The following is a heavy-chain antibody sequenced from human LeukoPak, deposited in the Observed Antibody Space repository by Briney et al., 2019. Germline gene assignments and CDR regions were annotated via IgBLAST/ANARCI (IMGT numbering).Heavy chain of an antibody. D-gene: IGHD5-18*01. J-gene: IGHJ4*02. CDR3: ARDPIGVGYSYGAFDY. V-gene: IGHV1-69*05. CDR2: IIPIFGTA. Sequence: SVKVSCKASGGTFSSYATSWVRQAPGQGLEWMGGIIPIFGTANYAQKFQGRVTITTDESTSTAYMELSSLRSEDTAVYYCARDPIGVGYSYGAFDYWGQRTLVTVSS. CDR1: GGTFSSYA.